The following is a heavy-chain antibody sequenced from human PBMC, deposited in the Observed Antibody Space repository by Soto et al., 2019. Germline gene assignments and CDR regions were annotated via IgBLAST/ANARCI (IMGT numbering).Heavy chain of an antibody. CDR3: ARAVGPFDY. Sequence: QVQLVESGGGVVQPGGSLRLSCEASGFTFSTYGIHWVRQAPDKGLEWVAVIWHDGSYKYYADSVKGRCTISRDNSKNTLYLQMNSLRAGDTAMYYCARAVGPFDYWGQGTLVTVSS. D-gene: IGHD1-26*01. V-gene: IGHV3-33*01. J-gene: IGHJ4*02. CDR1: GFTFSTYG. CDR2: IWHDGSYK.